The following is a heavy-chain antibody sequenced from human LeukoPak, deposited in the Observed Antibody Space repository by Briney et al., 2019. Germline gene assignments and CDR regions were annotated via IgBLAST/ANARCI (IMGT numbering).Heavy chain of an antibody. CDR1: AGSFSSYY. CDR3: ARGYCSGATCYSFEY. Sequence: SDTLSLTCTVSAGSFSSYYLNWIRQPPGKVLHLIRYMYYSGSTDYNPSLKSRVNISVDTSKNQFSLKLSSVTAADTAVYYCARGYCSGATCYSFEYWGQGTLVTVSS. V-gene: IGHV4-59*07. D-gene: IGHD2-15*01. J-gene: IGHJ4*02. CDR2: MYYSGST.